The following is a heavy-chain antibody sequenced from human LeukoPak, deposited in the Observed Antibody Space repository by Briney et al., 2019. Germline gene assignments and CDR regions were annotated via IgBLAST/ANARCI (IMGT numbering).Heavy chain of an antibody. CDR1: GFIFSSYA. CDR3: AKEVVAARRYYYYGMDV. CDR2: SSGSGCST. J-gene: IGHJ6*02. V-gene: IGHV3-23*01. Sequence: PGSSVRVSCVASGFIFSSYAMRGVRPAAGRGLEWVSASSGSGCSTYYADSVNGRFTISRDNSKNTLYLQMNSLRDQATAVYYCAKEVVAARRYYYYGMDVWGQGTTVTVSS. D-gene: IGHD6-6*01.